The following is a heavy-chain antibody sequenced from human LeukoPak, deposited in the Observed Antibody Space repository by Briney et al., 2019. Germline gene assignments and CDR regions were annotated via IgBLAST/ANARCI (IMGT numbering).Heavy chain of an antibody. CDR3: AKDLAYDFWSGPKNYYYYYGMDV. CDR2: ISYDGSNK. J-gene: IGHJ6*02. V-gene: IGHV3-30-3*01. CDR1: GFTFSSYA. Sequence: PGGSLRLSCAASGFTFSSYAMPWVRQAPGKGLEWVAVISYDGSNKYYADSVKGRFTISRDNSKNTLYLQMNSLRAEDTAVYYCAKDLAYDFWSGPKNYYYYYGMDVWGQGTTVTVSS. D-gene: IGHD3-3*01.